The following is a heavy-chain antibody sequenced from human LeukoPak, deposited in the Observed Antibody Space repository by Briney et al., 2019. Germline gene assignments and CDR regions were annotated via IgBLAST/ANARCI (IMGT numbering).Heavy chain of an antibody. V-gene: IGHV1-69*04. CDR3: ARDNLAEDTAMVLGPYGMDV. CDR2: IIPILGIA. J-gene: IGHJ6*02. CDR1: GGTFSSYA. Sequence: ASVKVSCKASGGTFSSYAISWVRQAPGQGLEWMGRIIPILGIANYAQKFQGRVTITADKSTSTAYMELSSLRSEDTAVYCCARDNLAEDTAMVLGPYGMDVWGQGTTVTVSS. D-gene: IGHD5-18*01.